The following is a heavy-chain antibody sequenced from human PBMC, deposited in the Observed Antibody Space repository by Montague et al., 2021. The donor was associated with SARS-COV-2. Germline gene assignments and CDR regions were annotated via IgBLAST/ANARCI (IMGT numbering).Heavy chain of an antibody. CDR2: IYYSGST. J-gene: IGHJ3*01. CDR3: VSRSTRRVDDAVDL. CDR1: GGTISNYY. Sequence: SETLSLTCTVSGGTISNYYWNWMRQPPGKGLDWIGYIYYSGSTTYNPSLKSRVTISLDTSKNHFSLQLSSVTAADTAVYYCVSRSTRRVDDAVDLWGQGTMVTVSS. V-gene: IGHV4-59*08. D-gene: IGHD5/OR15-5a*01.